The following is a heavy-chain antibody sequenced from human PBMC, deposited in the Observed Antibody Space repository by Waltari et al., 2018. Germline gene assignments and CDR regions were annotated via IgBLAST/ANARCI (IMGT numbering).Heavy chain of an antibody. CDR2: IHYSAGT. V-gene: IGHV4-59*08. D-gene: IGHD3-22*01. CDR1: SASLRNFY. CDR3: ATSRSTAYYSLYYFDY. J-gene: IGHJ4*02. Sequence: QVQLQESDPGLVKPSATLSRPCTVPSASLRNFYWSWIPPPPGRGLEWIAYIHYSAGTKYTPSLASRVTMSVATSKNQFSLNLTSVTAADTAVYYCATSRSTAYYSLYYFDYWGQGTPVTV.